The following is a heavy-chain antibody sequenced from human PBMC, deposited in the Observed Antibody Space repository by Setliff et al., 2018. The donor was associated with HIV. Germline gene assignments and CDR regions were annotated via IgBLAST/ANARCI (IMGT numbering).Heavy chain of an antibody. J-gene: IGHJ4*02. D-gene: IGHD4-17*01. CDR1: GGSITSGNYF. V-gene: IGHV4-39*07. CDR2: IYHSGTT. CDR3: VRVDYGDYDFDY. Sequence: SETLSLTCTVSGGSITSGNYFWSWIRQPAGKGLEWIGSIYHSGTTYYNPSLKSRVTISVDTSKNQFSLKLISVTAADTAVFYCVRVDYGDYDFDYWGQGTLVTVS.